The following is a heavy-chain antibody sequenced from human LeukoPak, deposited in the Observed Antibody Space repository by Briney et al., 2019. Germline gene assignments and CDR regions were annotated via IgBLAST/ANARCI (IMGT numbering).Heavy chain of an antibody. D-gene: IGHD3-3*01. CDR3: ARDRGGAYDFWSGYYTGYFDY. J-gene: IGHJ4*02. CDR2: ISSSGSTI. CDR1: GFTFSDYY. V-gene: IGHV3-11*04. Sequence: GGSLRLSCAASGFTFSDYYMSWIRQAPGKGLEWVSYISSSGSTIYYADSVKGRFTISRDNAKNSLYLQMNSLRAEDTAVYYCARDRGGAYDFWSGYYTGYFDYWGQGTLVPVSS.